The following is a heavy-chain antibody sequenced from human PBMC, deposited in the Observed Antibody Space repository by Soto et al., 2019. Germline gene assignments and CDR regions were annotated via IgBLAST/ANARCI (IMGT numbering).Heavy chain of an antibody. D-gene: IGHD2-2*01. CDR1: GGSISSSSYY. CDR3: ARLGVPAAIKVPYYYYGMDV. J-gene: IGHJ6*02. Sequence: SETLSLTCTVSGGSISSSSYYWGWIRQPPGKGLEWIGSIYYSGSTYYNPSLKSRVTISVDTSKNQFSLKLSSVTAADTAVYYCARLGVPAAIKVPYYYYGMDVWGQGTTVTVSS. V-gene: IGHV4-39*01. CDR2: IYYSGST.